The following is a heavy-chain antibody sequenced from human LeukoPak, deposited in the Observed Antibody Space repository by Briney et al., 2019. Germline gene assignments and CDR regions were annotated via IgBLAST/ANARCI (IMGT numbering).Heavy chain of an antibody. D-gene: IGHD3-9*01. CDR1: GFTFSSFS. J-gene: IGHJ4*02. CDR3: ARDPTHYLRYGYFDY. V-gene: IGHV3-48*04. CDR2: IRSGGTNT. Sequence: GGSLRLSCAASGFTFSSFSMNWVRQAPGKGLEWVSYIRSGGTNTDYTGSVKGRFTISRDNAKNSLYLQMNSLRAEDTAVYYCARDPTHYLRYGYFDYWGQGILVTVSS.